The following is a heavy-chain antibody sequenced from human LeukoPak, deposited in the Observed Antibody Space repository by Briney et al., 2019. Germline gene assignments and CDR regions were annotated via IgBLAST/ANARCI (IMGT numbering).Heavy chain of an antibody. V-gene: IGHV4-30-4*08. CDR2: IYYSGST. J-gene: IGHJ4*02. CDR3: ARGGIAAADTDY. Sequence: SETLSLTCTVSGGSISSGDYYWSWIRQPPGKGLEWIGYIYYSGSTYYNPSLNSRVTISVDTSKNKFSLKLSSVTAADTAVYYCARGGIAAADTDYWGQGTLVTVSS. D-gene: IGHD6-13*01. CDR1: GGSISSGDYY.